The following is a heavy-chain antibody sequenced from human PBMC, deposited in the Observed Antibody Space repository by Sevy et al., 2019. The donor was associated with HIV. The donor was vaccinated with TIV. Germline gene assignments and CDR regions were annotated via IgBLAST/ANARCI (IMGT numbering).Heavy chain of an antibody. D-gene: IGHD5-12*01. CDR2: IFRSGIL. V-gene: IGHV4-61*01. J-gene: IGHJ4*02. CDR1: GGSVGSGIYY. CDR3: ARGYSRTYISPFGF. Sequence: SETLSLTCTVSGGSVGSGIYYWSWIRQPPGRELEFIGYIFRSGILNYNPSLRSRVTMSVDTSKNQFSLRLTSVTAADTAVYYCARGYSRTYISPFGFWGQGILVTVSS.